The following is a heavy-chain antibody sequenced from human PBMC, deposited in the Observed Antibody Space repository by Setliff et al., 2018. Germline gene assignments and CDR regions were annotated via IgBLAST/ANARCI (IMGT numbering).Heavy chain of an antibody. V-gene: IGHV4-61*05. CDR2: VYYSGTT. Sequence: SETLSLTCTVPGGSISGASIRSYYWSWIRQPPGKGLEFIGYVYYSGTTNYDPSLKSRVTISIDKSKNQFSLSLTSVTAADTAVYYCAKGDGGYPSDSWGQGILVTVSS. CDR3: AKGDGGYPSDS. CDR1: GGSISGASIRSYY. J-gene: IGHJ4*02. D-gene: IGHD2-15*01.